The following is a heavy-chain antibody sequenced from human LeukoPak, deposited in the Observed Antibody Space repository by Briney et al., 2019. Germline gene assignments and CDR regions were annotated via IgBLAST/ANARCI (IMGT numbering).Heavy chain of an antibody. J-gene: IGHJ4*02. V-gene: IGHV1-2*02. CDR1: AYTFTFYN. CDR3: ASEAICAGGSCSLQRVAS. D-gene: IGHD2-15*01. CDR2: IDTNTGDT. Sequence: ASVTVSFTSSAYTFTFYNMHWVRHAPGQGLEWMGCIDTNTGDTKYAQKFQGRVTITRDTSIARAYMELSSLISDDTAVYYCASEAICAGGSCSLQRVASWGPGTLVTVCS.